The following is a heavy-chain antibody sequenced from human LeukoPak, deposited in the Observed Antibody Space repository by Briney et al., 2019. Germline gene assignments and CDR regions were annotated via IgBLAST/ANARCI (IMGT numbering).Heavy chain of an antibody. CDR2: IYYSGST. CDR1: GGSISSSSYY. J-gene: IGHJ3*02. D-gene: IGHD2-15*01. Sequence: PSETLSLTCTVSGGSISSSSYYWGWIRQPPGKGLEWIGSIYYSGSTYYNPSLKSRVTISVDTSKNQFSLKLSSVTAADTAVYYCAGFCSGGSCFEGNDAFDIWGLGTKVTVSS. V-gene: IGHV4-39*07. CDR3: AGFCSGGSCFEGNDAFDI.